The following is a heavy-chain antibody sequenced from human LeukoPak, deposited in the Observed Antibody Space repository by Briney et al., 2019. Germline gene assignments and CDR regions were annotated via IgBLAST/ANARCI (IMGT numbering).Heavy chain of an antibody. CDR1: GFTFSSYS. CDR3: ARIPGIAVAGGDAFDI. J-gene: IGHJ3*02. Sequence: GGSLRLSCAASGFTFSSYSMNWVRQAPGKGLEWVSSISSSSSYIYYADSVKGRFAISRDNAKNSLYLQMNSLRAEDTAVYYCARIPGIAVAGGDAFDIWGQGTMVTVSS. D-gene: IGHD6-19*01. CDR2: ISSSSSYI. V-gene: IGHV3-21*01.